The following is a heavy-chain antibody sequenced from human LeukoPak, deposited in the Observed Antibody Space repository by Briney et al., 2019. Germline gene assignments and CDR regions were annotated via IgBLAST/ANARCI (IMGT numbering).Heavy chain of an antibody. Sequence: GGSLRLSCAASGFTFSSYWMHWVRQAPGKGLVWVSRINSDGSSTSYADSVKGRFTISRDNGKNTMYLQMNSLRAEDTAVYYCARDLFIQPAFDYWGQGTLVTVSS. CDR3: ARDLFIQPAFDY. D-gene: IGHD5-18*01. CDR1: GFTFSSYW. J-gene: IGHJ4*02. CDR2: INSDGSST. V-gene: IGHV3-74*01.